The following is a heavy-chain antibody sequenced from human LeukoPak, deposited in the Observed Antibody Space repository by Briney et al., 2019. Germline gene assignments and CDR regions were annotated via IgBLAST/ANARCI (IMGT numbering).Heavy chain of an antibody. CDR2: IYSDNT. Sequence: GGSLRLSCAASGFTFSSYEMNWVRQAPGKGLEWVSFIYSDNTHYSDSVKGRFTISRGNSKNTLYPQMNSLRAEDTAVYYCARRAGAYSHPYDYWGQGTLVTVSS. CDR3: ARRAGAYSHPYDY. CDR1: GFTFSSYE. J-gene: IGHJ4*02. D-gene: IGHD4/OR15-4a*01. V-gene: IGHV3-53*01.